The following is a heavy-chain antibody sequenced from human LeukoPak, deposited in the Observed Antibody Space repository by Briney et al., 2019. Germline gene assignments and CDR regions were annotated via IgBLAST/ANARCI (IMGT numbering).Heavy chain of an antibody. CDR2: IIPIFGTA. Sequence: SVKVSCKASGGTFSSYAISWVRQAPGQWLEWMGGIIPIFGTANYAQKFQGRVTITADESTSTAYMELSSLRSEDTAVYYCARDSGYAGSSDPWGQGTLVTVSS. J-gene: IGHJ5*02. CDR1: GGTFSSYA. D-gene: IGHD6-25*01. CDR3: ARDSGYAGSSDP. V-gene: IGHV1-69*13.